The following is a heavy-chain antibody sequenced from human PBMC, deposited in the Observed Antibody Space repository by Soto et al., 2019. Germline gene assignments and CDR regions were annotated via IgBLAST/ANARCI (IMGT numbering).Heavy chain of an antibody. CDR2: INHSGST. J-gene: IGHJ4*02. V-gene: IGHV4-34*01. D-gene: IGHD6-6*01. Sequence: PSETLSLTCAVYGGSFSGYYWSWIRQPPGKGLEWIGEINHSGSTNYNPSLKSRVTISVDTSKDQFSLKLSSVTAADTAVYYCARSIAASPTDYWGQGTRGTASS. CDR1: GGSFSGYY. CDR3: ARSIAASPTDY.